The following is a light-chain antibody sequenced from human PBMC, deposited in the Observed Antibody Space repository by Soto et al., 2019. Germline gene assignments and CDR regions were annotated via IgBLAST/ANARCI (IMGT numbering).Light chain of an antibody. CDR2: GAS. Sequence: ENVLTQSPGTLSLSPGERVTLSCRASQSVSSNYLAWYQQKPGQAPRLLIYGASVRATGIPDRFSGSGSGTDFTLTISRLEPEDLAVYYCQQYGSSPYTFGQGTKLEIK. V-gene: IGKV3-20*01. CDR1: QSVSSNY. J-gene: IGKJ2*01. CDR3: QQYGSSPYT.